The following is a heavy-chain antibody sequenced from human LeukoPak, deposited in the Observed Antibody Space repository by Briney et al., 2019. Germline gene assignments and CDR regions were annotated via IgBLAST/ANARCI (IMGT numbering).Heavy chain of an antibody. CDR1: GYSISSGYY. Sequence: TSETLSLTCTVSGYSISSGYYWGWIRQPPGKGLEWIGSIYHSGSTYYNPSLKSRVTISVDTSKNQFSLKLSSVTAADTAVYYCTRARTGPYYFDYWGQGTLATVSS. CDR2: IYHSGST. CDR3: TRARTGPYYFDY. D-gene: IGHD1-14*01. J-gene: IGHJ4*02. V-gene: IGHV4-38-2*02.